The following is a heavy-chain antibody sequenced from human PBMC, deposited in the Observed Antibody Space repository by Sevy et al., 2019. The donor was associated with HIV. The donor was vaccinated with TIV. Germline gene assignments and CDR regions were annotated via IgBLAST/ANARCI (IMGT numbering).Heavy chain of an antibody. CDR1: GFTFSDYS. CDR3: AKDRGEILHSAFDY. V-gene: IGHV3-30*04. Sequence: GGSPRLSCAASGFTFSDYSMHWVRQAPGKGLEWVAVISYDGRNNKYNADSVKGRFTISRDNSKNTLYLQMNSLRVEDTAIYYCAKDRGEILHSAFDYWGQGTLVTVSS. J-gene: IGHJ4*02. D-gene: IGHD3-16*01. CDR2: ISYDGRNNK.